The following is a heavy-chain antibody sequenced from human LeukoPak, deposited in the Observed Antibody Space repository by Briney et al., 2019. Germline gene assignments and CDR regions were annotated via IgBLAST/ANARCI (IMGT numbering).Heavy chain of an antibody. CDR3: ARDSGLGPTWHPFDH. CDR1: GYTFSGYY. J-gene: IGHJ4*02. D-gene: IGHD1-26*01. V-gene: IGHV1-2*02. CDR2: INPKSGGT. Sequence: GASVKVSCKASGYTFSGYYIHWVRQAPGQGLEWTGWINPKSGGTNYAQKFRGRVTMTRDTSISTAYMELSGLRSDDTAVYYCARDSGLGPTWHPFDHWGQGTPVTVSS.